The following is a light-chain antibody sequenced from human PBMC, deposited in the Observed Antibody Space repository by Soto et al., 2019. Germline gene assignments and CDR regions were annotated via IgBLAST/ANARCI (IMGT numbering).Light chain of an antibody. CDR1: QGISNF. CDR3: QQYHSYPVT. CDR2: GAS. V-gene: IGKV1-16*02. J-gene: IGKJ4*01. Sequence: DIQMTQSPSSLSASVGDRVDITCRASQGISNFLAWYQQKSGKAPTSLIYGASSLQSGVPSKFIGSGSGKDFTLTISSLQPEDFATYYCQQYHSYPVTFGGGTKVEIK.